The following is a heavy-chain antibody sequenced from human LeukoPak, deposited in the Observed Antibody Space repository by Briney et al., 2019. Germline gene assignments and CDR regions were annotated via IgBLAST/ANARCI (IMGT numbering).Heavy chain of an antibody. J-gene: IGHJ5*02. CDR2: LKSRSQGGTA. Sequence: PGGSLRLSCAASGFTFNTAYMSWLRQTPGQGLEWVGRLKSRSQGGTADYAAPVKGRFTISRDDSNNTLYLQMNSLKIEDTGVYYCATDRNWFDPWGQGTLVTVSS. CDR3: ATDRNWFDP. CDR1: GFTFNTAY. V-gene: IGHV3-15*01.